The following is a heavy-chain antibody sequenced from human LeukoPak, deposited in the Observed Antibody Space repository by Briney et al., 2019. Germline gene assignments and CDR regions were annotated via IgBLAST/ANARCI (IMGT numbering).Heavy chain of an antibody. CDR3: ARHIDGFDI. V-gene: IGHV4-39*01. J-gene: IGHJ3*02. CDR2: IYYSGST. CDR1: GGSISSSLYF. Sequence: PSETLSLTCTVPGGSISSSLYFWGSIRQPPGKGLEWIGSIYYSGSTYYNPSLKSRVTISVATSNTQFSLKLSSVTAADTAVYYCARHIDGFDIWGQGTMVTVSS.